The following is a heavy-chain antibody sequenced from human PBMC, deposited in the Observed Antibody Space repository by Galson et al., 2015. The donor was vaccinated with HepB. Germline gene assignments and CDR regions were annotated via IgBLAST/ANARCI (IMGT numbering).Heavy chain of an antibody. J-gene: IGHJ4*02. Sequence: TLSLTCTVSGGSISSGGYYWSWIRQHPGKGLEWIGYIYYSGSTYYNPSLKSRVTISVDTSKNQFSLKLSSVTAADTAVYYCARDGTGQIDYWGQGTLVTVSS. D-gene: IGHD1-1*01. V-gene: IGHV4-31*03. CDR1: GGSISSGGYY. CDR2: IYYSGST. CDR3: ARDGTGQIDY.